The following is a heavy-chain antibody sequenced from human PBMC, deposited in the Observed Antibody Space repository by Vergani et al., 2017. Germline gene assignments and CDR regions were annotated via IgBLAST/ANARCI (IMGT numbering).Heavy chain of an antibody. D-gene: IGHD3-9*01. J-gene: IGHJ5*02. CDR3: ARGPGYYDILTGYLPGTLGPSAEDWFDP. CDR1: GYTFTSYA. CDR2: INTNTGNP. Sequence: QVQLVQSGSELKKPGASVKVSCKASGYTFTSYAMNWVRQAPGQGLEWMGWINTNTGNPTYAQGFTGRFVFSLDTSVSTAYLQISSLKAEDTAVYYCARGPGYYDILTGYLPGTLGPSAEDWFDPWGQGTLVTVSS. V-gene: IGHV7-4-1*02.